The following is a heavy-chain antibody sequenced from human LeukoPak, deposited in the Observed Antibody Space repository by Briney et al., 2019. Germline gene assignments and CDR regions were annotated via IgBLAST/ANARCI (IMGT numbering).Heavy chain of an antibody. V-gene: IGHV3-15*01. CDR3: TTECLYYQDISGYYFRPFRDFDS. D-gene: IGHD3-22*01. Sequence: PGGSLRLSCAASGFTFSNAWMSWVRQAPGKGLEWVGRIKSKSDGGTTDYGAPVKGTFTSSRDDSKNTLYLQMSSLKTDDTAVYYCTTECLYYQDISGYYFRPFRDFDSWGQGTLVTVSS. CDR2: IKSKSDGGTT. CDR1: GFTFSNAW. J-gene: IGHJ4*02.